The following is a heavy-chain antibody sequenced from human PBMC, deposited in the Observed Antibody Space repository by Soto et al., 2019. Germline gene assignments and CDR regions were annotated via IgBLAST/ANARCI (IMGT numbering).Heavy chain of an antibody. CDR3: AKDMENGYNTYYFYGIDV. Sequence: ALTLSSEASGFSFYDHAMQWVRQAPGKGLEWVSSISGNSVSIGYADSVKGRFTISRDNAKNSLYLQTNRLRSEDTALYYCAKDMENGYNTYYFYGIDVCRQLPKVTAS. D-gene: IGHD3-3*01. J-gene: IGHJ6*01. V-gene: IGHV3-9*01. CDR1: GFSFYDHA. CDR2: ISGNSVSI.